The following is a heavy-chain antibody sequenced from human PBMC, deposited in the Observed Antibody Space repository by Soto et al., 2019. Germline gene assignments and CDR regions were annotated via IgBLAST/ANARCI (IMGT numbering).Heavy chain of an antibody. V-gene: IGHV4-34*01. J-gene: IGHJ4*02. CDR3: AQISYYGSGREVDY. CDR2: INHSGST. Sequence: SESLSLTCAVYGGSFSGYYWSWFRQPPGKGLEWIGEINHSGSTNYNPSLKSRVTISVDTSKNQFSLKLSSVTAADTAVYYCAQISYYGSGREVDYCGQGTLVTVSS. CDR1: GGSFSGYY. D-gene: IGHD3-10*01.